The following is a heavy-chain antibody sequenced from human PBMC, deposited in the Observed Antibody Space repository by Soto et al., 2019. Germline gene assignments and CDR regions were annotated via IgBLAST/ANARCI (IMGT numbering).Heavy chain of an antibody. Sequence: SVKVSCKASGFTFTSYAMHWVRQAPGQRLEWMGWINAGNGNTKYSQKFQGRVTITRDTSASTAYMELSSLRSEDTAVYYCAREGTINWFDPWGQGTLVTVSS. V-gene: IGHV1-3*01. CDR1: GFTFTSYA. CDR3: AREGTINWFDP. CDR2: INAGNGNT. J-gene: IGHJ5*02. D-gene: IGHD2-2*02.